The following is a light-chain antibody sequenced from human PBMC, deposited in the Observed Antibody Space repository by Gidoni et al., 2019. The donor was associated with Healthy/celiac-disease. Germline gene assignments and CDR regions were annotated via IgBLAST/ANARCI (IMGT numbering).Light chain of an antibody. Sequence: DIQMTQSPSSLSASVGARVTIPCRASQGISNSLAWYQQKPGKVPKLLIYAASTLQSGVPSRFSGSGSGTDFTLTISSLQPEDVATYYCQKYNSALWTFGQGTKVEIK. CDR3: QKYNSALWT. J-gene: IGKJ1*01. CDR2: AAS. CDR1: QGISNS. V-gene: IGKV1-27*01.